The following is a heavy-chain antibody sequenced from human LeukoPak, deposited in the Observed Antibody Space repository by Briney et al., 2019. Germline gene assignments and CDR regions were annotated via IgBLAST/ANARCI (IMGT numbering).Heavy chain of an antibody. CDR1: GFTFSSYG. J-gene: IGHJ4*02. V-gene: IGHV3-30*03. Sequence: PGGSLRLSCAASGFTFSSYGMHWVRQAPGKGLEWVAVISYDGSNKYYADSVKGRFTISRDNSKNTLYLQMNSLRAEDAAVYYCARGSSGYYYSLLGYWGQGTLVTVSS. D-gene: IGHD3-22*01. CDR2: ISYDGSNK. CDR3: ARGSSGYYYSLLGY.